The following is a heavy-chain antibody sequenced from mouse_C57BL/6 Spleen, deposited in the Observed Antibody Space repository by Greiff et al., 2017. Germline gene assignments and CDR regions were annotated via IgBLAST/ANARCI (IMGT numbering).Heavy chain of an antibody. CDR1: GFTFSDYG. J-gene: IGHJ3*01. V-gene: IGHV5-17*01. Sequence: EVKLVESGGGLVKPGGSLKLSCAASGFTFSDYGMPWVRQAPEKGLEWVAYISSGSSTIYYAETVKGRFTIARDHAKNTLFLQMTSLRSEDTAMYYCARRYYGSSPAWFAYWGQGILVTVSA. CDR3: ARRYYGSSPAWFAY. CDR2: ISSGSSTI. D-gene: IGHD1-1*01.